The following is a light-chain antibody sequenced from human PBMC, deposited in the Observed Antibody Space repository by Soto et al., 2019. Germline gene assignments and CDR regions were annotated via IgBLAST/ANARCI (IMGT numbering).Light chain of an antibody. CDR2: GAS. Sequence: DIVLTQSPGTLSLSPGERATLSCRASQSVSSNHLAWYQQTPGQAPRLLIYGASSRATGIPDRFSGSGSGTDFTLTISRLEPEDFAVYYCQQYGKTFGQGTKVDIK. J-gene: IGKJ1*01. V-gene: IGKV3-20*01. CDR3: QQYGKT. CDR1: QSVSSNH.